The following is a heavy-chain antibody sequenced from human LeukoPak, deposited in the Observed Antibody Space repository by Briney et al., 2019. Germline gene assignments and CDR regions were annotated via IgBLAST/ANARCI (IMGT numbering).Heavy chain of an antibody. CDR2: IYYSGST. Sequence: KPSETLSLTCTVSGGSISSYYWSWIRQPPGKGLEWIGYIYYSGSTNYNPSLKGRVTISVDTSKNQFSLRLSSVTAADTAVYYCARWGVVPNHQPFDYWGQGTLVTVSS. J-gene: IGHJ4*02. D-gene: IGHD2-15*01. V-gene: IGHV4-59*01. CDR1: GGSISSYY. CDR3: ARWGVVPNHQPFDY.